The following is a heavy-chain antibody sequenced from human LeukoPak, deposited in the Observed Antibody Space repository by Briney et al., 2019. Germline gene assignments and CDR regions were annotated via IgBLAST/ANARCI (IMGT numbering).Heavy chain of an antibody. CDR1: GFTFSSYG. CDR2: ISYDGSNK. V-gene: IGHV3-30*18. D-gene: IGHD3-22*01. J-gene: IGHJ4*02. Sequence: PGRSLRLSCAASGFTFSSYGMHWVRQAPGKGLEWVAVISYDGSNKYYADSVKGRFTISRDNSKNTLYLQMNSLRAEDTAVYYCAKDSSGLDYWGQGTLVTVSS. CDR3: AKDSSGLDY.